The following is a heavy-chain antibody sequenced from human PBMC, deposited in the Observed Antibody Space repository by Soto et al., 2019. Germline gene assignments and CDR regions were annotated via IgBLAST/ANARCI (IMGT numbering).Heavy chain of an antibody. CDR2: INHTGGT. CDR1: GGSVNGYY. J-gene: IGHJ5*02. D-gene: IGHD3-3*01. CDR3: ATRITVFGLLIPPFDP. Sequence: SETLSLTCAVYGGSVNGYYWNWIRQPPGKGLEWIGEINHTGGTHYNPSLKSRATMSVDTSKNQFSLRLSSVTAADTAIYYCATRITVFGLLIPPFDPWGQGTQVTVSS. V-gene: IGHV4-34*01.